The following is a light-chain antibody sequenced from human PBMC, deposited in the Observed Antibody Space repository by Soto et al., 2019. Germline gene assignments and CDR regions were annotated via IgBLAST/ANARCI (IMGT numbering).Light chain of an antibody. CDR2: DAS. CDR1: ESISTN. Sequence: VVLTQSPATLSLSPGESATLSCRASESISTNIAWYQQKPGQAPRLLIYDASSRATGIPARFTGSGSGTDFTLTISSLEPEDFAVYYCQQRSSWPPYTFGQGTKVDIK. V-gene: IGKV3-11*01. CDR3: QQRSSWPPYT. J-gene: IGKJ2*01.